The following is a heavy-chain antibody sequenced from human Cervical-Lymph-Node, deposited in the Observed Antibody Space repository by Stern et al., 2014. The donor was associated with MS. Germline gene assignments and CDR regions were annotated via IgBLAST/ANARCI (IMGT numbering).Heavy chain of an antibody. V-gene: IGHV3-74*02. CDR2: LNSDGSST. CDR1: GFTFSAYW. CDR3: ARGRGFFDY. Sequence: VQLVESGGGLVQPWGSLRLSRAASGFTFSAYWMHWVCQAPGKALMWVSRLNSDGSSTTFADCVKGRFIISRDNAKNTLYLQINSLRAEDTAVYYCARGRGFFDYWGQGTLVTVSS. J-gene: IGHJ4*02.